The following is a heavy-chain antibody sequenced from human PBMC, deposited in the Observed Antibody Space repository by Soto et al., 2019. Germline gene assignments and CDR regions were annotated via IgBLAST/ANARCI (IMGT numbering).Heavy chain of an antibody. CDR3: GRGGSDSPMAPGY. Sequence: GGSLRLSCAASGFTFSRYWMHWVRQAPGKGLVWVSRINQDGSATNYADSVKGRFTISRDNAKNTVYLQMNSLRAGDTAAFYCGRGGSDSPMAPGYWGQGTLVTVSS. J-gene: IGHJ4*02. CDR1: GFTFSRYW. D-gene: IGHD5-18*01. CDR2: INQDGSAT. V-gene: IGHV3-74*01.